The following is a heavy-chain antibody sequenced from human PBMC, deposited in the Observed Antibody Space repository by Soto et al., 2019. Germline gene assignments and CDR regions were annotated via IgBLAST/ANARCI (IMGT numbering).Heavy chain of an antibody. CDR3: ATFADYVY. CDR2: INAHNGDT. J-gene: IGHJ4*02. D-gene: IGHD4-17*01. V-gene: IGHV1-2*04. Sequence: QVQLVQSGAEVKKPGPSVKVSCKASGYIFTDYFMHWVRQAPGQGPEWMGSINAHNGDTDYAQKFRGSVTLTRDTSISTAYLELSSLKSDDTALYYCATFADYVYWGQGTLVTVSS. CDR1: GYIFTDYF.